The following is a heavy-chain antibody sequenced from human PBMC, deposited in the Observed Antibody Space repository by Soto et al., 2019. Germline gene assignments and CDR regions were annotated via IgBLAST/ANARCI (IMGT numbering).Heavy chain of an antibody. J-gene: IGHJ4*02. CDR2: ISSSSSYT. CDR3: ARTGYDFDY. D-gene: IGHD2-15*01. Sequence: LSLSFAASGLTFSGYYMSLIRQAPGKGLEWVSYISSSSSYTNYADSVKGRFTISRDNAKNSLYLQMNSLRAEDTAVYYCARTGYDFDYWGQGTLVTVSS. V-gene: IGHV3-11*06. CDR1: GLTFSGYY.